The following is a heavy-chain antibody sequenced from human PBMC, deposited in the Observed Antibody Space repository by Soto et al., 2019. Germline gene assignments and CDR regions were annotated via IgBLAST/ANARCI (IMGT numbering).Heavy chain of an antibody. CDR1: GCTISGYY. J-gene: IGHJ5*02. V-gene: IGHV4-4*07. D-gene: IGHD3-3*01. Sequence: PSETLSLTCGVSGCTISGYYWTWIRQPAGKGLEWIGRIYSSGNTKYNPSLQSRVTMSLDTSNNQFSLRLTSVTAADTAVYYCARGQRFSDWFDPWGQGPLVTV. CDR3: ARGQRFSDWFDP. CDR2: IYSSGNT.